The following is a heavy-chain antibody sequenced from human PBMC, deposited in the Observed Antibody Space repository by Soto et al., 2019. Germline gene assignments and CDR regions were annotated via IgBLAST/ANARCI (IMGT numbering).Heavy chain of an antibody. CDR2: INHSGST. CDR1: GGAFSGHF. V-gene: IGHV4-34*01. Sequence: SETLSLTCAVYGGAFSGHFWSWIRQPPGKGLEWIGEINHSGSTNFNPSLKSRVTISVDTSKNQFSLKVNSLTAADTAVYYCARGISMIVEAQRDAPDKYYFDSWGQGTVVTVSS. J-gene: IGHJ4*02. D-gene: IGHD3-22*01. CDR3: ARGISMIVEAQRDAPDKYYFDS.